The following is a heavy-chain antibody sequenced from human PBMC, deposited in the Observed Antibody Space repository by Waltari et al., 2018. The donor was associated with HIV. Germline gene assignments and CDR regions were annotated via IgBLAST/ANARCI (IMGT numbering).Heavy chain of an antibody. D-gene: IGHD4-17*01. J-gene: IGHJ4*02. CDR1: GFTFGDSA. Sequence: QLVESGGGWVKPGRSLGLSCTASGFTFGDSALRGFGQAPGKGVEWVGFIRSKAYGGTTEYAASVKGRFTISRDDSKSIAYLQMNSLKTEDTAVYYCSRDPYGDYVPYWGQGTLVTVSS. CDR3: SRDPYGDYVPY. V-gene: IGHV3-49*05. CDR2: IRSKAYGGTT.